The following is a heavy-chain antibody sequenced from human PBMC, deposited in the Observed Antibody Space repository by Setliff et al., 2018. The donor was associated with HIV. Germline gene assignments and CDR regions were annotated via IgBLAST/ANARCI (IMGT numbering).Heavy chain of an antibody. CDR1: GYTFTSYW. D-gene: IGHD3-10*01. Sequence: PGESLKISCKVSGYTFTSYWIAWVRQMPGKGLEWMGIIYPGDSDTRYSPSFQGQVTISADKSITTAYLQWSSLGASDTAMYYCARRPYYGSGTTEFDYWGQGMLVTVSS. V-gene: IGHV5-51*01. CDR2: IYPGDSDT. CDR3: ARRPYYGSGTTEFDY. J-gene: IGHJ4*02.